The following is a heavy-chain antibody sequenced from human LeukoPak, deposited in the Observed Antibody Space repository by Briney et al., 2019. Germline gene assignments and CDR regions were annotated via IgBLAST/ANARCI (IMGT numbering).Heavy chain of an antibody. D-gene: IGHD3-22*01. Sequence: PGGSLRLSCAASGFTFSSYWMSWVRQAPGKGLEWVANIKHDGSEKYYVDSVKGRFTISRDNAKNSLYLQMNSLRAEDTAVYYCAREASYYDSSGYWYYYYYMDVWGKGTTVTVSS. V-gene: IGHV3-7*01. CDR1: GFTFSSYW. J-gene: IGHJ6*03. CDR2: IKHDGSEK. CDR3: AREASYYDSSGYWYYYYYMDV.